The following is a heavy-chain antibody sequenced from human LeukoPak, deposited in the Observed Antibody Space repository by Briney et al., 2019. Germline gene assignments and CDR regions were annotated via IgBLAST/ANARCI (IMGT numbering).Heavy chain of an antibody. Sequence: SETLSLTCTVSGGSISSYYWSWIRQPAGKGLEWIGRIYTSGSTNYNPSLMSRVTMSVDTSKNQFSLKLSSVPAADTAVYYCASVVDGTYCGGDCYLHWGQGTLVTVSS. J-gene: IGHJ4*02. CDR1: GGSISSYY. V-gene: IGHV4-4*07. CDR3: ASVVDGTYCGGDCYLH. CDR2: IYTSGST. D-gene: IGHD2-21*02.